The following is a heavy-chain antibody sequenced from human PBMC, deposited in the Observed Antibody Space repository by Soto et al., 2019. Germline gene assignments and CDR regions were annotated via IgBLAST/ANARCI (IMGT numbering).Heavy chain of an antibody. J-gene: IGHJ3*02. CDR3: ARVTYYDSGGDI. V-gene: IGHV1-18*01. CDR2: ISTYKGFT. CDR1: GYTFTSYG. Sequence: ASVKVSCKASGYTFTSYGIGWVRQAPGQGPEWMAWISTYKGFTDYSQNLQDRVTVTTDTSTGTAFLELRSLRSDDTAMYYCARVTYYDSGGDIWGHGTMVTVSS. D-gene: IGHD3-22*01.